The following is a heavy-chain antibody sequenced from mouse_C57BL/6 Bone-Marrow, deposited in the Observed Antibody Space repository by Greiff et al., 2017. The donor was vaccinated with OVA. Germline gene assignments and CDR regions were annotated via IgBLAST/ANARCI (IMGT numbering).Heavy chain of an antibody. CDR3: ARPLTVVAPYYFDY. CDR2: ISSGGSYT. CDR1: GFTFSSYG. D-gene: IGHD1-1*01. J-gene: IGHJ2*01. Sequence: EVQGVESGGDLVKPGGSLKLSCAASGFTFSSYGMSWVRQTPDKRLEWVATISSGGSYTYYPDSVKGRFTISRDNAKNTLYLQMSSLKSEDTAMYYCARPLTVVAPYYFDYWGQGTTLTVSS. V-gene: IGHV5-6*01.